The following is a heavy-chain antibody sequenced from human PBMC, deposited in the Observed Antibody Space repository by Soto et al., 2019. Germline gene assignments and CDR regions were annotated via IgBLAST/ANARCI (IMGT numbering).Heavy chain of an antibody. CDR1: GGSISVEHYH. CDR3: VREDDGGDRDYYGLDV. CDR2: IHYSGSV. D-gene: IGHD2-21*02. J-gene: IGHJ6*02. Sequence: QVQLQESDPGLVRPSQTLSLTCTVSGGSISVEHYHRTWLRQPPGKGLEWLGYIHYSGSVCYNPSRQGRLSMSVDTSKTLFSLKLASVTAADTAVYFCVREDDGGDRDYYGLDVWGQGTTVTVSS. V-gene: IGHV4-30-4*01.